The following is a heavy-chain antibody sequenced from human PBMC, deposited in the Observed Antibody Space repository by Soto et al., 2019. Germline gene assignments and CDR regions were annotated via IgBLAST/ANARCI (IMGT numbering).Heavy chain of an antibody. D-gene: IGHD2-15*01. CDR2: INAGNGNT. CDR1: GYTFTSYV. J-gene: IGHJ3*02. Sequence: ASVKVSCKASGYTFTSYVMHWVRQAPGQRLEWMGWINAGNGNTQYSQKFQGRVTITRDTSASTAYMELSSLRSEDTAVYYCARDSCSGGICYSAPFDIWGRGTVVT. V-gene: IGHV1-3*01. CDR3: ARDSCSGGICYSAPFDI.